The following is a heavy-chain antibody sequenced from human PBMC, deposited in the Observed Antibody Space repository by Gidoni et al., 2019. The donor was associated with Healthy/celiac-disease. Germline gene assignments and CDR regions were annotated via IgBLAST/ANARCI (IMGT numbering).Heavy chain of an antibody. CDR3: ARDRYCSGGSCYFLQDYYGMDV. CDR1: GFTFSDYY. J-gene: IGHJ6*02. Sequence: QVKLVESGGGLVKPGGSLRLSCAASGFTFSDYYMSWIRKAPGKGLEWVSYISSIGSTIYYADSVKGRFTISRDNAKNSLYLQMNSLRAEDTAVYYCARDRYCSGGSCYFLQDYYGMDVWGQGTTVTVSS. D-gene: IGHD2-15*01. V-gene: IGHV3-11*01. CDR2: ISSIGSTI.